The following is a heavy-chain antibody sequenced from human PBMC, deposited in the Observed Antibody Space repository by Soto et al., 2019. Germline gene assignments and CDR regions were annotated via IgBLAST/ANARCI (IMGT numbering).Heavy chain of an antibody. J-gene: IGHJ5*02. Sequence: QVQLVQSGAEVKKPGASVKVSCKAPRYIFTAYFMHWVRQAPRQALEWMGWINPNNRATHYGLSFQSRVTMTRDTFIGTAYMELSSLRSDDTAVYYCASHDPGARFDTRGQGTLVFVSS. CDR2: INPNNRAT. D-gene: IGHD1-1*01. CDR3: ASHDPGARFDT. V-gene: IGHV1-2*02. CDR1: RYIFTAYF.